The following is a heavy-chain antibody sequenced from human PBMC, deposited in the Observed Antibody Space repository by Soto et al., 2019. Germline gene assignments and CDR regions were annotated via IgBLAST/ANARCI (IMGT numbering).Heavy chain of an antibody. CDR2: FYYTRST. Sequence: PSETLSLTCTVSGASISGTGYYWGWIRQPPGKGLEWIGSFYYTRSTYYNPSLNSRVTISVDTSKSQFSLTLSSVTAADTAVYYCGKQRGWCPTTSCHKPFDHWGQGTQVTVSS. D-gene: IGHD2-2*01. CDR1: GASISGTGYY. CDR3: GKQRGWCPTTSCHKPFDH. J-gene: IGHJ4*02. V-gene: IGHV4-39*01.